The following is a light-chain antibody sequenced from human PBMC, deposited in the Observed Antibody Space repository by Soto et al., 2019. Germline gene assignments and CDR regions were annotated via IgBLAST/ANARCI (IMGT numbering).Light chain of an antibody. V-gene: IGKV1-27*01. Sequence: DIQMTQSPSSLSASVGDRVTITCRASQGIGNYLAWYQQKPGELPKLLIYIASSLQSGVPSRFTGSGSGTDFTLTISSLQPEDVATYYCQKYNNAPFAFGPGTKVDIK. J-gene: IGKJ3*01. CDR1: QGIGNY. CDR3: QKYNNAPFA. CDR2: IAS.